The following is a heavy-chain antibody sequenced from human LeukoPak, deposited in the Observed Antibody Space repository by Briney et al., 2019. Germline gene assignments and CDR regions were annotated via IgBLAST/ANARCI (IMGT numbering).Heavy chain of an antibody. CDR3: ARDFGEDPDAIGV. V-gene: IGHV3-20*04. CDR2: ISWNGDTT. CDR1: GFRFDDHG. D-gene: IGHD3-3*01. Sequence: GGSLRLSCAASGFRFDDHGMNWVRQVPGKGLEWVADISWNGDTTGYADSVKGRFIISRDNAKNSLYLQMNSLTPEDTAFYYCARDFGEDPDAIGVWGQGTMVTVSS. J-gene: IGHJ3*01.